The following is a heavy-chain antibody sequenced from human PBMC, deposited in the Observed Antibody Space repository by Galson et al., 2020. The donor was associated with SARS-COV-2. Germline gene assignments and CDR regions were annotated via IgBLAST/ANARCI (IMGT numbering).Heavy chain of an antibody. Sequence: SETLSLTCAVYGGSFNGYYWTWIRQPPGKGLEWIGEINHSGSTKYNPSLKSRVTISVDTSKNQFSLKLRSVTAADTAVYYCARPNWCSSASCYAEYCEQWGQGTLVTVSS. V-gene: IGHV4-34*01. CDR1: GGSFNGYY. J-gene: IGHJ1*01. CDR2: INHSGST. CDR3: ARPNWCSSASCYAEYCEQ. D-gene: IGHD2-2*01.